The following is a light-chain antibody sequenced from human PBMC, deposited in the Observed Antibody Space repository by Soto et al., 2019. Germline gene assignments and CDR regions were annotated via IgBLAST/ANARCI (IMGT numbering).Light chain of an antibody. CDR1: QSVSSY. CDR2: GAS. J-gene: IGKJ1*01. V-gene: IGKV3-15*01. Sequence: EIVLTQSPATLSLSPGERATLSCRASQSVSSYLVWYQQKPGQAPRLLIYGASTRAAGIPDRFSGSGSGTEFTLTISSLQSEDFAVYYCQQYNNWPTTFGQGTKVDIK. CDR3: QQYNNWPTT.